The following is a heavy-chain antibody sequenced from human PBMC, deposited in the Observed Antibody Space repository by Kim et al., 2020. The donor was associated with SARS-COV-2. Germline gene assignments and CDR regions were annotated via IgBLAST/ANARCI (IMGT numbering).Heavy chain of an antibody. CDR3: ASWGPLYCGGDCYSQYYFDY. CDR2: IIPIFGTA. Sequence: SVKVSCKASGGTFSSYAISWVRQAPGQGLEWMGGIIPIFGTANYAQKFQGRVTITADESTSTAYMELSSLRSEDTAVYYCASWGPLYCGGDCYSQYYFDYWGQGTLVTVSS. V-gene: IGHV1-69*13. J-gene: IGHJ4*02. CDR1: GGTFSSYA. D-gene: IGHD2-21*02.